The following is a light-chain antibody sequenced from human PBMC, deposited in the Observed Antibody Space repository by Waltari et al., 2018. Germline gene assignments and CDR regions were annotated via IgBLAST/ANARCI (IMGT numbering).Light chain of an antibody. V-gene: IGLV2-11*01. CDR1: SSDIGGYNY. CDR3: SSYAGSNTWV. Sequence: QAALTQPRSVSGSPGQSVTISCPGTSSDIGGYNYVSWYQQHPGTAPKLMIYEVSKRPSGVSDRFSGSKSGNTASLTISGLQAEDEADYYCSSYAGSNTWVFGGGTRLTVL. CDR2: EVS. J-gene: IGLJ2*01.